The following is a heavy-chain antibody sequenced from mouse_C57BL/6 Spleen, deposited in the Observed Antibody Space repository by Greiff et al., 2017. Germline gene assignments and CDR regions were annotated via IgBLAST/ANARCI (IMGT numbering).Heavy chain of an antibody. D-gene: IGHD2-4*01. Sequence: QVQLQQSGAELVKPGASVKISCKASGYAFSSYWMNWVKQRPGKGLEWIGQIYPGDGDTNYNGKFKGKATLTADKSSSTAYMQLSSLTSEDSAVYFCARFYYDYDTWFAYWGQGTLVTVSA. V-gene: IGHV1-80*01. CDR3: ARFYYDYDTWFAY. CDR2: IYPGDGDT. J-gene: IGHJ3*01. CDR1: GYAFSSYW.